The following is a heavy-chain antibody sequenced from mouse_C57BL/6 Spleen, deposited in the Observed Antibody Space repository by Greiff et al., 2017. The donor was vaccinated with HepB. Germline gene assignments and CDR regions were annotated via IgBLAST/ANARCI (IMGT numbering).Heavy chain of an antibody. CDR1: GYSITSGYY. D-gene: IGHD4-1*01. CDR2: ISYDGSN. J-gene: IGHJ4*01. CDR3: ARDLGYAMDY. Sequence: VQLVESGPGLVKPSQSLSLTCSVTGYSITSGYYWNWIRQFPGNKLEWMGYISYDGSNNYNPSLKNRISITRDTSKNQFFLKLNSVTTEDTATYYCARDLGYAMDYWGQGTSVTVSS. V-gene: IGHV3-6*01.